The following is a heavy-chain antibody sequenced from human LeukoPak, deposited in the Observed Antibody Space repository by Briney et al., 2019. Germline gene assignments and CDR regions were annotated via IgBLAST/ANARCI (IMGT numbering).Heavy chain of an antibody. V-gene: IGHV1-58*01. CDR1: GFTFTSSA. J-gene: IGHJ6*02. CDR2: IVVGSGNT. CDR3: AAPAQSGYDFWSGYQRRYGMDV. Sequence: SVKVSCKASGFTFTSSAVQWVRQARGQRLEWIGWIVVGSGNTNYAQKFQERVTITRDMSTSTAYMELSSLRSEDTAVYYCAAPAQSGYDFWSGYQRRYGMDVWGQGTTVTVSS. D-gene: IGHD3-3*01.